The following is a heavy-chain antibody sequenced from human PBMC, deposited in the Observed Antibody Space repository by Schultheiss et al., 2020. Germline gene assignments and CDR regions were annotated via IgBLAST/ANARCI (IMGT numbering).Heavy chain of an antibody. D-gene: IGHD1-1*01. V-gene: IGHV1-46*01. J-gene: IGHJ4*02. Sequence: ASVKVSCKASGYTFTSYYMHWVRQAPGQGLEWMGIINPSGGSTSYAQKFQGRVTMTRDTSTSTVYMELSSLRSEDTAVYYCARNGVNRGTTLYYFDYWGQGTLVTVSS. CDR3: ARNGVNRGTTLYYFDY. CDR2: INPSGGST. CDR1: GYTFTSYY.